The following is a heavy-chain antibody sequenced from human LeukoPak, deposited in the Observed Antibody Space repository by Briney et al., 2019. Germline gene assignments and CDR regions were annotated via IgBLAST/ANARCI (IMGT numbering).Heavy chain of an antibody. Sequence: SETLSLTCTVSGGSISSGSYYWSWIWQPAGKGLEWIGRIYTSGSTNYNPSLKSRVTISVDTSKNQFSLKLSSVTAADTAVYYCARVPYYYDSSGYPSWFDPWGQGTLVTVSS. CDR1: GGSISSGSYY. D-gene: IGHD3-22*01. CDR3: ARVPYYYDSSGYPSWFDP. J-gene: IGHJ5*02. CDR2: IYTSGST. V-gene: IGHV4-61*02.